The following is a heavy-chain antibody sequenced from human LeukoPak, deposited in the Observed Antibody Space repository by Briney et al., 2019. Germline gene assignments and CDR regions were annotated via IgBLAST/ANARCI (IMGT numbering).Heavy chain of an antibody. Sequence: GGSLRLSCAASGFTFSSYAMSWVRQAPGKGLEWVSAISGSGGSTYYADSAKGRFTISRDNSKNTLYLQMNSLRAEDTAVYYCARARYYYDSSGYYYFDYWGQGTLVTVSS. V-gene: IGHV3-23*01. CDR2: ISGSGGST. D-gene: IGHD3-22*01. CDR1: GFTFSSYA. J-gene: IGHJ4*02. CDR3: ARARYYYDSSGYYYFDY.